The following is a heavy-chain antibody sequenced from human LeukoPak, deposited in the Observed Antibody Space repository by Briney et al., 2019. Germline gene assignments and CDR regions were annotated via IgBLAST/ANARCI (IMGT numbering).Heavy chain of an antibody. V-gene: IGHV4-39*01. D-gene: IGHD3-22*01. CDR3: ARHKEDFHDSSGPNFWYFVL. J-gene: IGHJ2*01. CDR1: GDSIKSDSYY. CDR2: IYYSGST. Sequence: SETLSLNCTVSGDSIKSDSYYCGWIRQPPGKGLEWIGTIYYSGSTYYNPSLKSRVTISVDTSKNQFSVKLSSVTAADTALYYCARHKEDFHDSSGPNFWYFVLWGRGTLVTVSS.